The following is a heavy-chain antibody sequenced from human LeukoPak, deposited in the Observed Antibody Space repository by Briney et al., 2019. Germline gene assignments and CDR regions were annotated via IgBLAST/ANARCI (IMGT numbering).Heavy chain of an antibody. CDR2: MNPNSGNT. D-gene: IGHD7-27*01. CDR1: GGTFSSYA. J-gene: IGHJ4*02. Sequence: ASVKVSCKASGGTFSSYAISWVRQATGQGLEWMGWMNPNSGNTGYAQKFQGRVTMTRNTSISTAYMELSSLRSEDTAVYYCASGLGLDFDYWGQGTLVTVSS. CDR3: ASGLGLDFDY. V-gene: IGHV1-8*02.